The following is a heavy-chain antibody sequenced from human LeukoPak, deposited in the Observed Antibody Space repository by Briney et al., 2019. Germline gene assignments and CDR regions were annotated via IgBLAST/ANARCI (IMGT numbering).Heavy chain of an antibody. V-gene: IGHV1-46*01. J-gene: IGHJ6*02. CDR3: ARGKNGYSSSWYSPGILYGMDV. D-gene: IGHD6-13*01. CDR2: INPGGGST. CDR1: GYTFTSYY. Sequence: ASVKVSCKASGYTFTSYYMHWVPQAPGQGLEWMGIINPGGGSTSYAQKFQGRVTMTRDTSTSTVYMELSSLRSEDTAVYYCARGKNGYSSSWYSPGILYGMDVWGQGTTVTVSS.